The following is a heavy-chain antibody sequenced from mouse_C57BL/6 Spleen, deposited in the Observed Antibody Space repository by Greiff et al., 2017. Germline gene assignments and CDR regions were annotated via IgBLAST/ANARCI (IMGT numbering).Heavy chain of an antibody. CDR1: GYTFTDYN. Sequence: EVQLQQSGPELVKPGASVKMSCKASGYTFTDYNMHWVKQSHGKSLAWIGYINPNNGGTSYNQKFKGKATLTVNKSSSTAYMELRSLTSEDSAVYYCARFTTVVATYYFDYWGQGTTLTVSS. CDR3: ARFTTVVATYYFDY. CDR2: INPNNGGT. D-gene: IGHD1-1*01. J-gene: IGHJ2*01. V-gene: IGHV1-22*01.